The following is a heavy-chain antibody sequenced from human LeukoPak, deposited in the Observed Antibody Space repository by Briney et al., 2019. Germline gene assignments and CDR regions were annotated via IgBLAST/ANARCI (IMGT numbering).Heavy chain of an antibody. CDR2: ISGSGGST. V-gene: IGHV3-23*01. CDR3: AKDPAGGYGDYGYYFDY. D-gene: IGHD4-17*01. J-gene: IGHJ4*02. CDR1: GFTFSSYA. Sequence: GGSLRLSCAASGFTFSSYAMSWVRQAPGKGLEWVSAISGSGGSTYYADSVKGRFTISRDNSKNTLYLQMNSLRAEDTAVYYCAKDPAGGYGDYGYYFDYWGQGTLVTVSS.